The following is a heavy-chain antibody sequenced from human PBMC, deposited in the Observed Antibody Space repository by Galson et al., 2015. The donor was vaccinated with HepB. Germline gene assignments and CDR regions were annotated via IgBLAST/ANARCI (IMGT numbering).Heavy chain of an antibody. V-gene: IGHV3-7*01. Sequence: SLRLSCAASGFTFSSYWMSWVRQAPGKGLEWVANIKQDGSEKYYVDSVKGRFTISRDNAKNSLYLQMNSLRAEDTAVYYCAREEVVGVVPAANFYFYYRVDVSGQGTTVTASS. J-gene: IGHJ6*02. CDR2: IKQDGSEK. CDR1: GFTFSSYW. CDR3: AREEVVGVVPAANFYFYYRVDV. D-gene: IGHD2-2*01.